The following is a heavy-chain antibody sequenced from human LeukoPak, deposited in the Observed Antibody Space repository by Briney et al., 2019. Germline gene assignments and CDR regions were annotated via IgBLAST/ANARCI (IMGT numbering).Heavy chain of an antibody. V-gene: IGHV3-48*01. CDR3: ASREGYYYDSSGIALGI. CDR1: GFSFGDYS. D-gene: IGHD3-22*01. Sequence: PGGSLRLSCAASGFSFGDYSMTRVRQAPGKGPEWVSYIRSDSSAIYYADSVKGRFTISRDNAKKSLYLQMNSLRAEDTAVYYCASREGYYYDSSGIALGIWGQGTLVTVSS. J-gene: IGHJ4*02. CDR2: IRSDSSAI.